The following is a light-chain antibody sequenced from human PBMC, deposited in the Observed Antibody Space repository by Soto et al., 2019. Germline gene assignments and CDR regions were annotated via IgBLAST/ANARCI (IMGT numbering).Light chain of an antibody. Sequence: DIQITQSPSSLSASVGDRVTITCRASQSISTYLSWYQQKPGKAPKLLMHAASSLDRGVPSRFSGSGSGTDFTRPISSLQPEDFATYYCQQSYSTPRTFGQGTKVDIK. V-gene: IGKV1-39*01. J-gene: IGKJ1*01. CDR3: QQSYSTPRT. CDR2: AAS. CDR1: QSISTY.